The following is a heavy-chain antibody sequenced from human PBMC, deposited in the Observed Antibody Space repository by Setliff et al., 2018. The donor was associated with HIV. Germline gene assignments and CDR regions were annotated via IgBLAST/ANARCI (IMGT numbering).Heavy chain of an antibody. CDR3: ARRYSSSSTGFDY. V-gene: IGHV3-30*04. J-gene: IGHJ4*02. D-gene: IGHD6-6*01. CDR2: ISYDGSNK. CDR1: GVTFSSYA. Sequence: LRLSCAASGVTFSSYAMHWVRQAPGKGLEWVAAISYDGSNKDYADSVKGRFTISRDNAKNSLYLQMNSLRAEDTAVYYCARRYSSSSTGFDYWGQGTLVTVSS.